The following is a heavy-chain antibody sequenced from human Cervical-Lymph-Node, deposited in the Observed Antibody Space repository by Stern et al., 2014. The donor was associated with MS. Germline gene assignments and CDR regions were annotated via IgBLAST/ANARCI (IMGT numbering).Heavy chain of an antibody. V-gene: IGHV3-11*06. CDR3: AREDSYCRGGTCYSWTVQFYGTDV. CDR2: ISNSGSYT. CDR1: GFTFSDYY. J-gene: IGHJ6*02. Sequence: MQLVESGGTLVKPGGSLRLSCAASGFTFSDYYMSWIRQAPGKGLEWVSYISNSGSYTKYADSVKGRFTISRDNAKNLLFLQMDSLRGEDSAVYYCAREDSYCRGGTCYSWTVQFYGTDVWGHGTTVTVSS. D-gene: IGHD2-15*01.